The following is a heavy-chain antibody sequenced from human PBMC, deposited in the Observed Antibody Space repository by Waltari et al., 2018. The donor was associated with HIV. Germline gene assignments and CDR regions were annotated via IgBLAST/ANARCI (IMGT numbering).Heavy chain of an antibody. V-gene: IGHV4-39*01. CDR3: ARRPRLVGATGLDWFDP. D-gene: IGHD1-26*01. CDR1: GVSIGSSSYY. CDR2: IYYSGST. J-gene: IGHJ5*02. Sequence: QLHLQESGPGLVKPSETLSLTCTVSGVSIGSSSYYWGWIRQPPGMGLEWIGMIYYSGSTYYNPSLQSRVTISVDTSKNQFSLKLISVTATDTAVYYCARRPRLVGATGLDWFDPWGQGTLVTVSS.